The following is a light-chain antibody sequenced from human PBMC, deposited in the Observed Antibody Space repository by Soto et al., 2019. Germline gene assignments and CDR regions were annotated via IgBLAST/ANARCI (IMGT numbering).Light chain of an antibody. V-gene: IGKV1-39*01. J-gene: IGKJ5*01. Sequence: DLQMTQSPSSLSASVGDRVTITCRASQSISTYLNWYQLKAGKAPELLIYAASSLQSGVPSRFSGSGSGTDFTLTISSLQPEDFTTYYCQQSYGTPITFGQGTRLE. CDR1: QSISTY. CDR3: QQSYGTPIT. CDR2: AAS.